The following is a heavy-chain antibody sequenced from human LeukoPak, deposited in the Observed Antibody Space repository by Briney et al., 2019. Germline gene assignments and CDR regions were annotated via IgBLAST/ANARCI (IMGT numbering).Heavy chain of an antibody. Sequence: PGGSLRLSCAASGFSFSTYNMNWVRQAPGQRLEWVSSITSGSSYIYYADSVKGRFTISRDNAKNSLYLQMNSLRAEDTAVYYCATSRGYNYGYRALELPPSPIDWGQGTLVTVSS. CDR3: ATSRGYNYGYRALELPPSPID. V-gene: IGHV3-21*01. D-gene: IGHD5-18*01. CDR1: GFSFSTYN. J-gene: IGHJ4*02. CDR2: ITSGSSYI.